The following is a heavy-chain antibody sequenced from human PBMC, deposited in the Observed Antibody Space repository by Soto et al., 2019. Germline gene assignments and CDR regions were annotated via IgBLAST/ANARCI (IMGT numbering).Heavy chain of an antibody. CDR2: ISGSGGST. CDR3: AKDWRDYYDSSGYFDY. Sequence: GGSLRLSCAASGFTFSSYAMSWVRQAPGKGLEWVSAISGSGGSTYYADSVKGRFTISRDNSKNTLYLQMNSLRAEDTAVYYCAKDWRDYYDSSGYFDYWGQGTLVTVSS. D-gene: IGHD3-22*01. CDR1: GFTFSSYA. V-gene: IGHV3-23*01. J-gene: IGHJ4*02.